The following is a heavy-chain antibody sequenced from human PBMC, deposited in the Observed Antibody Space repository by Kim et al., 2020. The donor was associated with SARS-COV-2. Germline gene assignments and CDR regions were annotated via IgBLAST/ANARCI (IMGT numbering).Heavy chain of an antibody. CDR1: GFTFSSYA. V-gene: IGHV3-30*04. J-gene: IGHJ4*02. Sequence: GGSLRLSCAASGFTFSSYAMHWVRQAPGKGLEWVAVISYDGSNKYYADSVKGRFTISRDNSKNTLYLQMNSLRAEDTAVYYCARGIDYWGQGTLVTVSS. CDR2: ISYDGSNK. CDR3: ARGIDY.